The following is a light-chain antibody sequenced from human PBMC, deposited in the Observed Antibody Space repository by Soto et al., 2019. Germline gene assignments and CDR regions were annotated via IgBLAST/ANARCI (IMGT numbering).Light chain of an antibody. V-gene: IGKV3-20*01. Sequence: SVLTQSPGTLSLSPGERATLSCRASQSVSSNYIAWYQQKLGQAPRLLIYGASSRATGIPDRFSGSGSGTDFTLTISRLEPEDFAVYFCQQYGRSPPFTFGQGTKVDIK. J-gene: IGKJ2*01. CDR1: QSVSSNY. CDR2: GAS. CDR3: QQYGRSPPFT.